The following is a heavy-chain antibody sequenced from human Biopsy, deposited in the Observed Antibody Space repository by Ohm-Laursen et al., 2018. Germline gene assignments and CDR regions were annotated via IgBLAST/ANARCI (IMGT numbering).Heavy chain of an antibody. CDR3: NKFVGYGYDY. Sequence: SLRLSCTASGFNLSAFALHWLRQAPGRGLEWVGRIKKKANNDETAYAEKMKGRFSIFRDDSKITSFLQMKSLKIEDTVLYFCNKFVGYGYDYWGQGTLVTVSS. D-gene: IGHD4-17*01. CDR2: IKKKANNDET. CDR1: GFNLSAFA. J-gene: IGHJ4*02. V-gene: IGHV3-73*01.